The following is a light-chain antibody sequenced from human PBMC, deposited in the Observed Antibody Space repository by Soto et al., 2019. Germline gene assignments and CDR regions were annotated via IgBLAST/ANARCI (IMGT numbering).Light chain of an antibody. CDR1: SSDVGGYNY. CDR3: NSFAGRNTVL. V-gene: IGLV2-8*01. Sequence: QSALTQPPSASGSPGQSVTISCTGTSSDVGGYNYVSWYQQHPGKAPNLLIYEVTKRPSGVPDRFSGSKSGNTASLTVSGLQAEDEADYYCNSFAGRNTVLFGGGTKLTVL. J-gene: IGLJ2*01. CDR2: EVT.